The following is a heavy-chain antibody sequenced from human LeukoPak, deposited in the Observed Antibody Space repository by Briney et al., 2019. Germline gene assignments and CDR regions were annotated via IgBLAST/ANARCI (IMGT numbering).Heavy chain of an antibody. J-gene: IGHJ4*02. Sequence: PGGSLRLSCVGSGFTFRSHAMSWVRQPPGKGLEWIGEIYHSGSPNYNPSLKSRVTISVDKSRNHFSLNLSSVTAADTAVYYCARVNINNWHSCDYWGQGTLVTVSS. CDR3: ARVNINNWHSCDY. CDR1: GFTFRSHAM. V-gene: IGHV4-4*02. D-gene: IGHD1-1*01. CDR2: IYHSGSP.